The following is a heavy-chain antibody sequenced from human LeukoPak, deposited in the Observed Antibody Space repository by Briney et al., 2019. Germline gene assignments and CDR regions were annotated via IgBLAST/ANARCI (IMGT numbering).Heavy chain of an antibody. V-gene: IGHV3-74*01. J-gene: IGHJ4*02. Sequence: GGSLRLSCAASGFAFSSYWMHWVRQAPGKGLVWVSRINSDGSSTSYADSVKGRFTIARDNAKNTLYLQMNGLRAEDTAVYYCVRAPGQLELEYWGQGTLVTVSS. CDR3: VRAPGQLELEY. D-gene: IGHD1-1*01. CDR2: INSDGSST. CDR1: GFAFSSYW.